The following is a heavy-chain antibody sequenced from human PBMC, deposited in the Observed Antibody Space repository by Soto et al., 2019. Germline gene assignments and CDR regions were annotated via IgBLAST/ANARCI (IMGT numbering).Heavy chain of an antibody. D-gene: IGHD2-15*01. V-gene: IGHV3-30*18. CDR3: AKERKLPRPEYYFDY. Sequence: HPGGSLRLSCAASGFTFSSYGMHWVRQAPGKGLEWVAVISYDGSNKYYADSVKGRFTISRDNSKNTLYLQMNSLRAEDTAVYYCAKERKLPRPEYYFDYWGQGTLVTVSS. CDR2: ISYDGSNK. J-gene: IGHJ4*02. CDR1: GFTFSSYG.